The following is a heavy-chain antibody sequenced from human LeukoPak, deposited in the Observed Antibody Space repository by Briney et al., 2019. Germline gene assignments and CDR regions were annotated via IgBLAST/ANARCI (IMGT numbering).Heavy chain of an antibody. CDR2: ISGSGGST. J-gene: IGHJ4*02. CDR3: AKVSGGSGWYDFDY. Sequence: GGSLRLSCAASGFTFSSYAMSWVRQAPGKGLEWVSAISGSGGSTYYADSVKGLFTISRDNSKNTLYLQMNSLRAEDTAVYYCAKVSGGSGWYDFDYWGQGTLVTVAS. V-gene: IGHV3-23*01. CDR1: GFTFSSYA. D-gene: IGHD6-19*01.